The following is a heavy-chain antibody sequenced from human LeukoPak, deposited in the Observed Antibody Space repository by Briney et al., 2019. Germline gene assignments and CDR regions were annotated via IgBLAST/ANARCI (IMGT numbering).Heavy chain of an antibody. Sequence: PSETLSLTCTVSGGSISSSSYYWGWIRQPPGKGLEWIGSIYYSGSTYYNPSLKSRVTISVDTSKNQFSLKLSSVTAADTAVYYCARHSDDFWSGYPYNWFDPWGQGTLVTVSP. CDR3: ARHSDDFWSGYPYNWFDP. CDR1: GGSISSSSYY. J-gene: IGHJ5*02. V-gene: IGHV4-39*01. CDR2: IYYSGST. D-gene: IGHD3-3*01.